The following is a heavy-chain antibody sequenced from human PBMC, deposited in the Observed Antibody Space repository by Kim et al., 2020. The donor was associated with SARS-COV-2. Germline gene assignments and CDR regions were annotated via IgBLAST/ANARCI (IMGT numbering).Heavy chain of an antibody. V-gene: IGHV3-23*01. CDR2: IRGSGAST. CDR1: GFTFTNHG. CDR3: TRRQCSSTCRGFDY. J-gene: IGHJ4*01. D-gene: IGHD3-10*02. Sequence: GGSLRLSCAASGFTFTNHGMSWVRQTPGMGLEWVSSIRGSGASTHYADSVRGRFTISRDNSKNTLYLQIDSLRVEDTAVYYCTRRQCSSTCRGFDYWGQEPWSPSRQ.